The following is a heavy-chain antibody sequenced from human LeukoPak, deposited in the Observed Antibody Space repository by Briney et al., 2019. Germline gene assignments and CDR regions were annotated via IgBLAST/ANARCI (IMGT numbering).Heavy chain of an antibody. J-gene: IGHJ3*01. V-gene: IGHV3-21*01. CDR3: ARRTFPNDAFDV. CDR1: GFTFSTFS. Sequence: GGSLRLSCAASGFTFSTFSMNWVRQTPAKGPEWVSAISGSGSDIYYADSVKGRFTISRDNPKRSLYLQMNSLRAEDTAVYYCARRTFPNDAFDVWGQGTVVTVSS. D-gene: IGHD1-7*01. CDR2: ISGSGSDI.